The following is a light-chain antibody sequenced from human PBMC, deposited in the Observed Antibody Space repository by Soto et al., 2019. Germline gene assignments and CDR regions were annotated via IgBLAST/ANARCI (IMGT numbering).Light chain of an antibody. CDR1: QSVSSSY. CDR2: DAS. CDR3: QQYGSSPPGT. Sequence: EIVLTQSPGTLSLSPGERATFSCRASQSVSSSYLAWYQQKPGQAPRLLIYDASSRATGIPDRFSGSGSGTDFTLTISRLEPEDFAVYYCQQYGSSPPGTFGQGTKVEIK. J-gene: IGKJ1*01. V-gene: IGKV3-20*01.